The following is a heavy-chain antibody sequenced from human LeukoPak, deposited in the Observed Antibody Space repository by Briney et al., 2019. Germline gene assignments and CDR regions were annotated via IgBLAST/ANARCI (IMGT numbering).Heavy chain of an antibody. D-gene: IGHD3-9*01. J-gene: IGHJ4*02. V-gene: IGHV3-7*03. CDR3: ARGYDILTGYQTFDY. CDR2: IKRDGSEK. CDR1: GFTFSSYW. Sequence: PGGSLRLSCAASGFTFSSYWMSWVRQAPGKGLEWVANIKRDGSEKYYVDSVKGRFTISRDNAKNSLYLQMNSLRAEDTAVYYCARGYDILTGYQTFDYWGQGTLVTVSS.